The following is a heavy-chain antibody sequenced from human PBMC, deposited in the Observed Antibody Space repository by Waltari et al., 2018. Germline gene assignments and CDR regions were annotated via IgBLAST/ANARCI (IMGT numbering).Heavy chain of an antibody. CDR1: GFTFSNYW. V-gene: IGHV3-7*01. CDR3: ARSGGYGWDS. J-gene: IGHJ4*02. Sequence: EVQLVESGGHLVQPGESLRLSCAASGFTFSNYWMPWVRQAPGKGLDWVANIKPDGSESYYADAVKGRCTFSRDNAKNSLSLQRHSLRVEDTAVYYCARSGGYGWDSWGQGTLVIVSS. CDR2: IKPDGSES. D-gene: IGHD4-17*01.